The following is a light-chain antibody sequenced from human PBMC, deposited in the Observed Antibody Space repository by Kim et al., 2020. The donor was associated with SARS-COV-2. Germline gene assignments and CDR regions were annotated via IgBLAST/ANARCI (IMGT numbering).Light chain of an antibody. CDR3: GADHGSGSNFVVV. J-gene: IGLJ2*01. Sequence: QPVLTQPPSASASLGASVTLTCTLSSGYSNYKVDWYQQRPGKGPRFVMRVGTGGIVGSKGDGIPDRFSVLGSGLNRYLTIKNIQEEDGSDYYCGADHGSGSNFVVVFGGGTQLTVL. V-gene: IGLV9-49*01. CDR1: SGYSNYK. CDR2: VGTGGIVG.